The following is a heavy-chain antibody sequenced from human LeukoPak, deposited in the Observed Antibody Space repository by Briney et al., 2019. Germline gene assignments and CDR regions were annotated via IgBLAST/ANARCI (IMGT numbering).Heavy chain of an antibody. J-gene: IGHJ4*02. Sequence: AGGSLRLSCAASGFTFSSYAMHRVRQAPGKGLEWVAVISYDGSNKYYADSVKGRFTISRDNSKNTLYLQMNSLRAEDTAVYYCARGPHYYDSSGYSFDYWGQGTLVTVSS. V-gene: IGHV3-30-3*01. D-gene: IGHD3-22*01. CDR1: GFTFSSYA. CDR3: ARGPHYYDSSGYSFDY. CDR2: ISYDGSNK.